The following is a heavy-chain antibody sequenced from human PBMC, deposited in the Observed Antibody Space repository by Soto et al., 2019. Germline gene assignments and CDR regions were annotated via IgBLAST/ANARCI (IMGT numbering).Heavy chain of an antibody. Sequence: EVQLVESGGGLVQPGGSLKLSCAASGFTFSGSAMPWVRQASGKGLEWVGRIRSKPNNYATAYGASVKGSFTISRDDSKNTAYLQMNSLNTEDTAVYYCSRQASDFWSGKPQYYMDVWGKGTTVTVSS. J-gene: IGHJ6*03. CDR3: SRQASDFWSGKPQYYMDV. CDR2: IRSKPNNYAT. D-gene: IGHD3-3*01. CDR1: GFTFSGSA. V-gene: IGHV3-73*01.